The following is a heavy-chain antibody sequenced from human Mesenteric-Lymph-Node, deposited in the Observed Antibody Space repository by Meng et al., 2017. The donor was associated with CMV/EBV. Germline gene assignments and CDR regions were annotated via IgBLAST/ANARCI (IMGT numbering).Heavy chain of an antibody. J-gene: IGHJ4*02. CDR1: GESFSGYY. Sequence: SGESFSGYYWSWIRQPPGKGLEWIGEINQSGGTNYNPSLKSRVTISVDTSKNQISLKLSSVTAADTAVYYCAREEKGIAIFGVCDYWGQGTLVTVSS. D-gene: IGHD3-3*01. V-gene: IGHV4-34*01. CDR2: INQSGGT. CDR3: AREEKGIAIFGVCDY.